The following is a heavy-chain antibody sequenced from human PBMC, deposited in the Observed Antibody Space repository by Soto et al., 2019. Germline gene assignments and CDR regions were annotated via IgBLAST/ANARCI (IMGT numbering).Heavy chain of an antibody. CDR3: ARALKPSFGYYGMDV. CDR2: INPNSGGT. Sequence: QVQLVQSGAEVKKPGASVKVSCKASGYTFTGYYMHWVRQARGQGREWMGWINPNSGGTNYAQKFQGRVTMTRDTSISTAYMELSRLRSDDTAVYYCARALKPSFGYYGMDVWGQGTTVTVSS. V-gene: IGHV1-2*02. CDR1: GYTFTGYY. J-gene: IGHJ6*02. D-gene: IGHD3-16*01.